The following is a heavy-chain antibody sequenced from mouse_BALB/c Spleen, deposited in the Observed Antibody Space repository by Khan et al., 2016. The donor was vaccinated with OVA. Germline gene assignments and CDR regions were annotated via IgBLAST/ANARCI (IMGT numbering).Heavy chain of an antibody. V-gene: IGHV3-2*02. CDR1: GYSIPRDYA. J-gene: IGHJ2*01. CDR2: IRYSGST. CDR3: ASGRVLLRYPDYFDY. Sequence: EVQLVETGPGLLNPSQSLSLTCTVTGYSIPRDYAWNWIRQFPGNKLEWMAYIRYSGSTPYRPSLSSRISITRDTSKNQFFLKLNSVTTEDTVTDYCASGRVLLRYPDYFDYGGQGTTLTVSS. D-gene: IGHD1-1*01.